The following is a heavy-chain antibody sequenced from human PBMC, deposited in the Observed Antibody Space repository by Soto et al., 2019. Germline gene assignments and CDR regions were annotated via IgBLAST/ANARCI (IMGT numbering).Heavy chain of an antibody. V-gene: IGHV5-10-1*01. CDR1: GYSFAGYW. CDR2: IDPSDSQT. D-gene: IGHD3-22*01. J-gene: IGHJ4*02. CDR3: ARQIYDSDTGPNFQYYFDS. Sequence: GESLKISCKGSGYSFAGYWITWVRQKPGKGLEWMGRIDPSDSQTYYSPSFRGHVTISVTKSITTVFLQWSSLRSSDTSMYYCARQIYDSDTGPNFQYYFDSWGQGTPVTVSS.